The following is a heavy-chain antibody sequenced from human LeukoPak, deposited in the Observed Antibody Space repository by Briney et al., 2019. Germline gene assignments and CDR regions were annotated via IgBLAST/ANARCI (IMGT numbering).Heavy chain of an antibody. J-gene: IGHJ5*02. D-gene: IGHD3-16*02. Sequence: ASVKVSCKVSGYTFTSYGISWVRQAPGQGLEWMGWISAYNGNTNYAQKLQGRVTMTTDTSTSTAYMELRSLRSDDTAVYYCARSPTLYDYIWGSYRLDWFDPWGQGTLVTVSS. CDR2: ISAYNGNT. CDR3: ARSPTLYDYIWGSYRLDWFDP. V-gene: IGHV1-18*01. CDR1: GYTFTSYG.